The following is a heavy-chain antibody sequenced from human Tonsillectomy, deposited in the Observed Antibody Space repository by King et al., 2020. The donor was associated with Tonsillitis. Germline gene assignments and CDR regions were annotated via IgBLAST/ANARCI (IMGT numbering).Heavy chain of an antibody. V-gene: IGHV3-66*01. CDR1: GFTVSSNY. CDR2: FYSGGST. D-gene: IGHD3-10*01. CDR3: ARGPGSPYYYGMEV. J-gene: IGHJ6*02. Sequence: VQLVESGGGLVQPGGSLRLSCAASGFTVSSNYMNWVLQAPGQGLEWVSVFYSGGSTYYADSVKGRFTISRDNSKNTVYLQMNSLRAEDTAAYYCARGPGSPYYYGMEVWGQGNTVT.